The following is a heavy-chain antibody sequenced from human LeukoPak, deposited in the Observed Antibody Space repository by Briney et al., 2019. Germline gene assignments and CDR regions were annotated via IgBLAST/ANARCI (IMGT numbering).Heavy chain of an antibody. D-gene: IGHD3-16*02. Sequence: SVKVSCKASGGTFSSYAISWVRQAPGQGLEWMGGIIPIFGTANYAQKFQGRVTITADESTSTAYMELSSLRSEDTAVYYCARAGLRLGELSLWNPNWFDPWGQGTLVTVSS. CDR1: GGTFSSYA. J-gene: IGHJ5*02. CDR3: ARAGLRLGELSLWNPNWFDP. CDR2: IIPIFGTA. V-gene: IGHV1-69*13.